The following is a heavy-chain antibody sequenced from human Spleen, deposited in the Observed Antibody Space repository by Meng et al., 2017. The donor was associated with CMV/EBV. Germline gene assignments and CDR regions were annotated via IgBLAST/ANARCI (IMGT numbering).Heavy chain of an antibody. CDR2: IYNSGAT. D-gene: IGHD6-13*01. J-gene: IGHJ6*02. CDR3: ARGRMGSSWYLGLVDYYYGMDV. CDR1: GGSITSGYFY. V-gene: IGHV4-31*03. Sequence: SETLSLTCSVSGGSITSGYFYWTWIRQHPGRGLEWIGYIYNSGATYYNPSLKSRVTISLDTSKNQFSLKLTSVTAADTAVYYCARGRMGSSWYLGLVDYYYGMDVWGQGTTVTVSS.